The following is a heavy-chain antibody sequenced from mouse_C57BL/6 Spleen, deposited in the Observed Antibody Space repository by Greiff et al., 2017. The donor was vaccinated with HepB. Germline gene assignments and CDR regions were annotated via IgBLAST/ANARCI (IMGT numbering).Heavy chain of an antibody. Sequence: VQLQQSGAELVKPGASVKLSCKASGYTFTSYWMHWVKQRPGQGLEWIGMIHPNSGSTNYNEKFKSKATLTVDKSSSTAYMQLSSLTSEDSAVYYCARARYGSSSWYFDVWGTGTTVTVSS. V-gene: IGHV1-64*01. CDR3: ARARYGSSSWYFDV. CDR2: IHPNSGST. D-gene: IGHD1-1*01. CDR1: GYTFTSYW. J-gene: IGHJ1*03.